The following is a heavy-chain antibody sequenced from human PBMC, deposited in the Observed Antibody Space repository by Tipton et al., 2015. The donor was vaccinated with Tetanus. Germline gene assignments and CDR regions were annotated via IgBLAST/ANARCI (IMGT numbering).Heavy chain of an antibody. CDR3: AREADCSGGSCFSGDFDT. V-gene: IGHV3-33*01. Sequence: CAASGFIFSSYGIHWVRQAPGKGLEWLAVSWYDGTDKYYADSVKGRFTISRDSSKNTLYLQMNSLRAEDTALYYCAREADCSGGSCFSGDFDTWGQGTQVTVSS. CDR2: SWYDGTDK. CDR1: GFIFSSYG. D-gene: IGHD2-15*01. J-gene: IGHJ4*02.